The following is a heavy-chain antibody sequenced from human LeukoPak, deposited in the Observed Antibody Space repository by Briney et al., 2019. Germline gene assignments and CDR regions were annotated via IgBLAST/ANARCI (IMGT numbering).Heavy chain of an antibody. D-gene: IGHD3-22*01. CDR1: GGTFSSYA. CDR3: AVGPTYYYDSSGYYRAFDI. CDR2: IIPIFGTA. J-gene: IGHJ3*02. V-gene: IGHV1-69*05. Sequence: ASVKVSXKASGGTFSSYAISWVRQAPGRGLEWMGGIIPIFGTANYAQKFQGRATITTDESTSTAYMELSSLRSEDTAVYYCAVGPTYYYDSSGYYRAFDIWGQGTMVTVSS.